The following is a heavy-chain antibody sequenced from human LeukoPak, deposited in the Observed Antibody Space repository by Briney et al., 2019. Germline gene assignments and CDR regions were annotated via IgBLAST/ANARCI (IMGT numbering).Heavy chain of an antibody. CDR1: GYTFTGYY. CDR2: INPNSGGT. Sequence: ASVKVSCEASGYTFTGYYMHWVRQAPGQGLEWMGWINPNSGGTNYAQKFQGRVTMTRDTSISTAYMELSRLRSDDTAVYYCASAIAAAPTVDYWGQGTLVTVSS. J-gene: IGHJ4*02. CDR3: ASAIAAAPTVDY. V-gene: IGHV1-2*02. D-gene: IGHD6-13*01.